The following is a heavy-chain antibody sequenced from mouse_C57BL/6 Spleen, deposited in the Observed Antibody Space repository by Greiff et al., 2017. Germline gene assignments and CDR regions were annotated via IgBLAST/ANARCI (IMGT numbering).Heavy chain of an antibody. J-gene: IGHJ4*01. CDR1: GFTFSSYA. V-gene: IGHV5-4*01. CDR3: ARERGENAMDY. CDR2: ISDGGSYT. Sequence: EVKLVESGGGLVKPGGSLKLSCAASGFTFSSYAMSWVRQTPEKRLEWVATISDGGSYTSYPDNVKGRFPISRDNAKNNLYLQMSHLKAEDTAMYYCARERGENAMDYWGQGTSVTVSS.